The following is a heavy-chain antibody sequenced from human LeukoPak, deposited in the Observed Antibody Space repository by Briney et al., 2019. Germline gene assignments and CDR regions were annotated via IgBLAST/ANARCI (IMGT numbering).Heavy chain of an antibody. J-gene: IGHJ2*01. CDR1: GDSVSSNSAA. D-gene: IGHD6-13*01. CDR2: TYYRSKWYN. CDR3: ARLVSSPQSANTIYWYFDL. V-gene: IGHV6-1*01. Sequence: SQTLSLTCAISGDSVSSNSAAWNWIRQSPSRGLEWLGRTYYRSKWYNDYAVSVKSRITINPDTSKNQFSLQLNSVTPEDTAVYYCARLVSSPQSANTIYWYFDLWGRGTLVTVSS.